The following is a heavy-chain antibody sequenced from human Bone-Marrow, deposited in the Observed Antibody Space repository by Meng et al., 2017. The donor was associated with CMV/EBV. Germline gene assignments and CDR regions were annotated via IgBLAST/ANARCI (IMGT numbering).Heavy chain of an antibody. V-gene: IGHV3-7*01. D-gene: IGHD4-17*01. CDR1: GFTFSSYA. CDR2: IKQDGSEK. J-gene: IGHJ6*01. Sequence: GESLKISCAASGFTFSSYAMHWVRQAPGKGLEWVANIKQDGSEKYYVDSVKGRFTISRDNAKNSLYLQMNSLRAEDTAVYYCARFTVTTFLGIYYYYGMDVWGQWNTVNFYS. CDR3: ARFTVTTFLGIYYYYGMDV.